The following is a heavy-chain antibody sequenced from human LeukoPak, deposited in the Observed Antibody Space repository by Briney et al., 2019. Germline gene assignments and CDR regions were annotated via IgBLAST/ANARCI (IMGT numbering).Heavy chain of an antibody. CDR3: ARDHGITGTTIYPL. CDR1: GFTFSSYE. CDR2: ISSSGSTI. V-gene: IGHV3-48*03. J-gene: IGHJ4*02. Sequence: GGSLRLSCAASGFTFSSYEMNWVRQAPGKGLEWVSYISSSGSTIYYADSVKGRFTISRDNAKNSLYLQMNSLRAEDTAVYYCARDHGITGTTIYPLWSQGTLVTVSS. D-gene: IGHD1-7*01.